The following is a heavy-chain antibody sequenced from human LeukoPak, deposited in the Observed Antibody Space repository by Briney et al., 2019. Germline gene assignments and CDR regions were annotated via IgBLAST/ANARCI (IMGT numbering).Heavy chain of an antibody. V-gene: IGHV1-69*04. CDR1: GGTFISYA. J-gene: IGHJ6*02. CDR2: IIPILGIA. CDR3: ARGLSSTSALGGLDYYGMDV. D-gene: IGHD2-2*01. Sequence: SVKVSCKASGGTFISYAISWVRQAPGQGLEWMGRIIPILGIANYAQKFQGRVTITADKSTSTAYMELSSLRSEDTAVYYCARGLSSTSALGGLDYYGMDVWGQGTTVTVSS.